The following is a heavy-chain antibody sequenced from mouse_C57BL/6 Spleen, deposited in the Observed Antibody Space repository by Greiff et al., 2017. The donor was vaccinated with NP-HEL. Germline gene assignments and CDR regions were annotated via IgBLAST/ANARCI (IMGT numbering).Heavy chain of an antibody. CDR2: INYDGSSY. CDR1: GFTFNDYY. V-gene: IGHV5-16*01. CDR3: ARGAPMDC. J-gene: IGHJ4*01. Sequence: EVQGVESEGGLVQPRSSMKLSCTASGFTFNDYYMAWVRQVPEKGLEWVANINYDGSSYYYLYSLTIRFIISRDNAKNILYLQMSSLKSEDTATYYCARGAPMDCWGQGTSVTVSS.